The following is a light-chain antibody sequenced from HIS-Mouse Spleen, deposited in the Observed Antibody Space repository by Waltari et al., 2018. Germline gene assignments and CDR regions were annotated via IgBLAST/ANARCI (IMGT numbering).Light chain of an antibody. CDR1: QSISSW. Sequence: DIQMTQSPSTLSASVGDRVTITCRASQSISSWLAWYQQKPGKAPKLLIYQSSSVESGVPSRFSGSGSGTEVTLTISSLQPDDFATYYCQQYNSYSRTFGQGTKVEIK. V-gene: IGKV1-5*03. J-gene: IGKJ1*01. CDR2: QSS. CDR3: QQYNSYSRT.